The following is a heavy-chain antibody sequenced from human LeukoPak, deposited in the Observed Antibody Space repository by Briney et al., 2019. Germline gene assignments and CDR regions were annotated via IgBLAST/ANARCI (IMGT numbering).Heavy chain of an antibody. Sequence: PGGSLRLSCAASGFTFSNAWMSWVRQAPGKGLEWVGRIKSKTDGGTTDYAAPVKGRFTISRDDSKNTLYLQMNSLKTEDTAVYYCTTEGLLWFGELYRDAFDIWGRGTMVTVSS. CDR3: TTEGLLWFGELYRDAFDI. V-gene: IGHV3-15*01. CDR2: IKSKTDGGTT. CDR1: GFTFSNAW. D-gene: IGHD3-10*01. J-gene: IGHJ3*02.